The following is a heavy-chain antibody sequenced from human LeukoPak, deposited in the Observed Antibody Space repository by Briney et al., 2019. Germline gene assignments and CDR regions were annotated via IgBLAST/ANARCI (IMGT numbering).Heavy chain of an antibody. Sequence: SETLSLTCTVSGGSVSSYYCSWVRQTPGQGLEWIGYVYYGGTTSYSPSLKSRVTIIDRSKNEFSLTLFSVTAADTANYYCARDCTGGSCYPPSDGFDIWGQGTKVTVSS. CDR1: GGSVSSYY. J-gene: IGHJ3*02. CDR2: VYYGGTT. CDR3: ARDCTGGSCYPPSDGFDI. V-gene: IGHV4-59*02. D-gene: IGHD2-15*01.